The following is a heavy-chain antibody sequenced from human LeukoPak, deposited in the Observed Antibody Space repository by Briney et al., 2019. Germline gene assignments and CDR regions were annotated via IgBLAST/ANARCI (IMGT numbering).Heavy chain of an antibody. CDR2: IYNSGTT. D-gene: IGHD6-13*01. J-gene: IGHJ4*02. CDR1: SGSISSHY. V-gene: IGHV4-59*11. Sequence: PETLSLTCTVSSGSISSHYWTWIRQPPGKGLEWIGDIYNSGTTNYNPSLKSRVTISVDTSKNQFSLKLSSVTAADTAVYYCAKYPGSSWYYFDYWGQGTLVTVSS. CDR3: AKYPGSSWYYFDY.